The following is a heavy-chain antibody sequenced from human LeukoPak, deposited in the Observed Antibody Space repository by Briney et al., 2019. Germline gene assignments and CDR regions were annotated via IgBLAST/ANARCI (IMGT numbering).Heavy chain of an antibody. Sequence: ASVKVSCKASGYTFTSYGISWVRQAPGQGLEWMGWISAYNGNTNYAQKLQGRVTMTTDTPTSTAYMELRSLRSDDTAVYYCAREGYYYGSGSYYIKLFDYWGQGTLVTVSS. CDR2: ISAYNGNT. CDR3: AREGYYYGSGSYYIKLFDY. J-gene: IGHJ4*02. V-gene: IGHV1-18*01. D-gene: IGHD3-10*01. CDR1: GYTFTSYG.